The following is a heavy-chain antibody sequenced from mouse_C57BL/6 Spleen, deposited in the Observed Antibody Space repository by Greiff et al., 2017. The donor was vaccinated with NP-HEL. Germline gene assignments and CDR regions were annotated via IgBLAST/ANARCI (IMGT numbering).Heavy chain of an antibody. CDR1: GYAFTNYL. CDR2: INPGSGGP. Sequence: QVQLQQSGAELVRPGTSVKVSCKASGYAFTNYLIEWVKQRPGQGLEWIGVINPGSGGPNYNEKFKGKANLTADKSSSTAYMQLSSLTSEDSAVYFCARSRSTWAYFDYWGQGTTLTVSS. CDR3: ARSRSTWAYFDY. D-gene: IGHD3-1*01. V-gene: IGHV1-54*01. J-gene: IGHJ2*01.